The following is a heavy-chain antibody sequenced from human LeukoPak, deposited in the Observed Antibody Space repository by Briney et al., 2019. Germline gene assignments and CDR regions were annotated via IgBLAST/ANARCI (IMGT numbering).Heavy chain of an antibody. Sequence: SVKVSCKSSGGTFSSYAISWVRQAPGQGLEWMGGIIPIFGTANYAQKFQGRVTITADESTSTAYMELSSLRSEDTAVYYCATGSSSPTSNWFDPWGQETLVTVSS. D-gene: IGHD6-13*01. V-gene: IGHV1-69*13. CDR3: ATGSSSPTSNWFDP. CDR1: GGTFSSYA. J-gene: IGHJ5*02. CDR2: IIPIFGTA.